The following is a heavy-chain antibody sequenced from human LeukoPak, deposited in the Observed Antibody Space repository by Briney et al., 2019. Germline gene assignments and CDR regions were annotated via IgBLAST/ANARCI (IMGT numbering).Heavy chain of an antibody. V-gene: IGHV1-24*01. CDR2: FDPEDGET. CDR1: GYTLTELS. D-gene: IGHD6-13*01. J-gene: IGHJ3*02. CDR3: ATREYSSSWYWAFDI. Sequence: GASVKVSCKVSGYTLTELSMHWVRQAPGKGLEWMGGFDPEDGETIYAQKFQGRVTMTEDTSTDTAYMELSSLRSEDTAVYYCATREYSSSWYWAFDIWGQGTMVTVSS.